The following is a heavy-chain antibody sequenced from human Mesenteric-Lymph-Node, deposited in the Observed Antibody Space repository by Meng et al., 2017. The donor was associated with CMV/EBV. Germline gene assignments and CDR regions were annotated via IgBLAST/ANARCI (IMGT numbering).Heavy chain of an antibody. CDR1: GFTFSSYW. CDR2: INSDGSST. CDR3: ARDRNKYYYDSSGYLGGDY. Sequence: GGSLRLSCAASGFTFSSYWMHWVRQAPGKGLVWVSRINSDGSSTSYADSVKGRFTISRDNAKNTLYLQMNSLRAEDTAVYYCARDRNKYYYDSSGYLGGDYWGQGTLVTVSS. V-gene: IGHV3-74*01. D-gene: IGHD3-22*01. J-gene: IGHJ4*02.